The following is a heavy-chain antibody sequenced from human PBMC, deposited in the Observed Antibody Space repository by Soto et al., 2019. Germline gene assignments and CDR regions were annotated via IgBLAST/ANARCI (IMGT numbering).Heavy chain of an antibody. CDR2: IYHSGST. CDR1: GGSISSSNW. D-gene: IGHD6-13*01. V-gene: IGHV4-4*02. J-gene: IGHJ4*02. Sequence: KTSETLSLTCAVSGGSISSSNWWSWVRQPPGKGLEWIGEIYHSGSTNYNPSLKSRVTISVDKSKNQFSLKLSSVTAADTAVYYCASDTGAAADTLEDYWGQGTLVTVSS. CDR3: ASDTGAAADTLEDY.